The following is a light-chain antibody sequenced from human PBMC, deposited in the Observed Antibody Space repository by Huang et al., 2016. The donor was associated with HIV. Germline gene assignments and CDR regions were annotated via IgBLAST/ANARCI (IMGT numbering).Light chain of an antibody. V-gene: IGKV1-5*03. Sequence: DIQMTQSPSTLSASVGDRVTITCRASQSISTWLAWYQQKPGKAPKLLIYKASILQNGVPSTFSGSGSGSEFTLTISSLQPEDFATYYCQQDSGYPLTFGGGTKVEIK. CDR1: QSISTW. CDR2: KAS. J-gene: IGKJ4*01. CDR3: QQDSGYPLT.